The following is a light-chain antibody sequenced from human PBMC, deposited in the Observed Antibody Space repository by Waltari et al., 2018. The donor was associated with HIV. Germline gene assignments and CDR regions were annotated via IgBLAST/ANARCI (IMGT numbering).Light chain of an antibody. CDR1: SSDVGSYNL. Sequence: QSALTQPASVSGSLGQSITISCTGTSSDVGSYNLFSWYQQHPGKAPKLMIYEVSKRPSGVSNRFSGSKSGNTASLTISGLQAEDEADYYCCSYAGSSTVVFGGGTKLTVL. V-gene: IGLV2-23*02. J-gene: IGLJ2*01. CDR2: EVS. CDR3: CSYAGSSTVV.